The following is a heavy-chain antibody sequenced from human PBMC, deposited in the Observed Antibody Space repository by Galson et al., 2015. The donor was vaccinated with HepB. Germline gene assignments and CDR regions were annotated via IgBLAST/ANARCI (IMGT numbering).Heavy chain of an antibody. CDR2: IYYSGST. CDR3: ARSIAAAGTRNYYGMDV. V-gene: IGHV4-59*08. Sequence: ETLSLTCTVSGGSISSYYWSWIRQPPGKGLEWIGYIYYSGSTNYNPSLKSRVTISVDTSKNQFSLKLSSVTAADTAVYYCARSIAAAGTRNYYGMDVWGQGTTVTVSS. D-gene: IGHD6-13*01. CDR1: GGSISSYY. J-gene: IGHJ6*02.